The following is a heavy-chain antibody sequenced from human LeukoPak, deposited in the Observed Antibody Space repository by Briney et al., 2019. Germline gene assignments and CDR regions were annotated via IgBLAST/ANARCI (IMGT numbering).Heavy chain of an antibody. J-gene: IGHJ6*03. CDR3: ARRRCSGGSCYPVSNYYYYYYMDV. CDR1: GGTFSSHA. V-gene: IGHV1-69*13. CDR2: IIPIFGTA. Sequence: ASVKVSCKASGGTFSSHAISWVRQAPGQGLEWMGGIIPIFGTANYAQKFQGRVTITADESTSTAYMELSSLRSEDTAVYYCARRRCSGGSCYPVSNYYYYYYMDVWGKGTTVTVSS. D-gene: IGHD2-15*01.